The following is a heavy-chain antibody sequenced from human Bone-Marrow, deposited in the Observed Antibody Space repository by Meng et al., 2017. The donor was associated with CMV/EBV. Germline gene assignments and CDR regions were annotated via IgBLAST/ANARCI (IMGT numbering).Heavy chain of an antibody. CDR1: GFTFSSYD. V-gene: IGHV3-23*01. J-gene: IGHJ4*02. D-gene: IGHD2-2*01. CDR3: ARGRRYCSSISCQTYFDY. CDR2: ISGGGVTT. Sequence: GESLKISCAASGFTFSSYDMSWVRQAPGKGLEWVSTISGGGVTTSCGDSVKGRFTISRDNSKNTLYLQMNSLRAEDTAIYSCARGRRYCSSISCQTYFDYCGQGTLVTVSS.